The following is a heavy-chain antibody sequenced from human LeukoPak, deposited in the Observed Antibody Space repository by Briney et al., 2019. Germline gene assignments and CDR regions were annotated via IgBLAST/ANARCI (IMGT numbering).Heavy chain of an antibody. CDR3: ARREGDSSGYYPFRSLAY. Sequence: ASVKVSCKASGYTFTGYYMHWVRQAPGQGLEWMGWINPNSGGTNYAQKLQGRVTMTTDTSTNTAYMELRSLRSDDTAVYYCARREGDSSGYYPFRSLAYWGQGTLVTVSS. J-gene: IGHJ4*02. D-gene: IGHD3-22*01. CDR2: INPNSGGT. CDR1: GYTFTGYY. V-gene: IGHV1-2*02.